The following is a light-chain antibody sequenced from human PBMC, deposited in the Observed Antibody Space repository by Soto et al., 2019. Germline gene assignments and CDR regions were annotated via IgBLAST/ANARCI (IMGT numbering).Light chain of an antibody. CDR3: QQFGMSPFT. Sequence: DIQMTQSPFSLSASVGVRFTISFQASQDITNYLNWYQQKPGRAPRLLLYDASTRATGVPDRFGGSGSGTEFTLTISRLEPEDSAVYYCQQFGMSPFTFGGGTKVDIK. CDR1: QDITNY. CDR2: DAS. V-gene: IGKV1-33*01. J-gene: IGKJ4*01.